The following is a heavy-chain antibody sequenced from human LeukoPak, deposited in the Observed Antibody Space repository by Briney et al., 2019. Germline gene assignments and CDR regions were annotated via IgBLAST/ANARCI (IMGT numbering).Heavy chain of an antibody. V-gene: IGHV1-2*02. Sequence: GASVKVSCKTSGYTFTDFYMHWVRQAPGQGLEWMGWINPDSGATNSAQKFQGRVTMTRDTSINTAYMELTSLRSDDTAVYYCATVAQRIYDILPGPFHYGGKGPLVPVSS. CDR2: INPDSGAT. D-gene: IGHD3-9*01. CDR3: ATVAQRIYDILPGPFHY. CDR1: GYTFTDFY. J-gene: IGHJ4*02.